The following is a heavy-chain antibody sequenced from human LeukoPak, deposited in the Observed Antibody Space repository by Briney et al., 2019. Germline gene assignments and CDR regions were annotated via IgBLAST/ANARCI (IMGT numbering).Heavy chain of an antibody. V-gene: IGHV4-4*07. CDR3: AVDIWSGQFDY. J-gene: IGHJ4*02. CDR1: GGAISRWC. CDR2: FCTTGST. D-gene: IGHD3-3*01. Sequence: SETLSLTCTVSGGAISRWCWSWLRQPAGKGLEWIGRFCTTGSTNYSPSLKSRVTMSVDTSKNQFSLKLSSVTAADTAVYYCAVDIWSGQFDYWGQGTLVTVSS.